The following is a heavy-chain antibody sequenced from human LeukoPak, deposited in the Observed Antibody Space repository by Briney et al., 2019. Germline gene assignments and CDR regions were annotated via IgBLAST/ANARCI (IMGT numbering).Heavy chain of an antibody. Sequence: PGGSLRLSCAASGFTFSTYAMTWVRQAPGKGLDWVSGIRGSGDFTYYADSVKGRFTISRDNSKNTLYLLMNSLRVDDTAVYYCAKSPGIVAAGIDYWGQGTLVTVSS. CDR1: GFTFSTYA. D-gene: IGHD6-13*01. CDR3: AKSPGIVAAGIDY. V-gene: IGHV3-23*01. J-gene: IGHJ4*02. CDR2: IRGSGDFT.